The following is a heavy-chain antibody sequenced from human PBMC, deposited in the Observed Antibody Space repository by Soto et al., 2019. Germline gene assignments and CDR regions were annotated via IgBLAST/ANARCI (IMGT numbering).Heavy chain of an antibody. V-gene: IGHV2-5*01. Sequence: CGPTLVNPRQTLTLTGTFSGFSLSGGGLGVGWIRQPPGKALEWVALIYWNDDKRYSPSLKSRLTITKDTSKNQVVLTMTNMDPVDTATYYCAHKMDTVDWFGPWGRGTLVTVSS. CDR3: AHKMDTVDWFGP. CDR1: GFSLSGGGLG. J-gene: IGHJ5*02. D-gene: IGHD5-18*01. CDR2: IYWNDDK.